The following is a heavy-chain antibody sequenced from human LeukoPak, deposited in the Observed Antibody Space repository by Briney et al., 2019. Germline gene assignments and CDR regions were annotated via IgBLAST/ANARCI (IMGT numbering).Heavy chain of an antibody. CDR1: GFTFSSYW. CDR2: IKQDGSEK. D-gene: IGHD3-10*01. Sequence: PGGSLRLSCAASGFTFSSYWMSWVRQAPGKGLEWVANIKQDGSEKYYVDSVKGRFTISRDNAKNSLYLQMNSLRAEDTAVYYCARDFGPTDLGYFQHWGQGTLVTVSS. CDR3: ARDFGPTDLGYFQH. J-gene: IGHJ1*01. V-gene: IGHV3-7*05.